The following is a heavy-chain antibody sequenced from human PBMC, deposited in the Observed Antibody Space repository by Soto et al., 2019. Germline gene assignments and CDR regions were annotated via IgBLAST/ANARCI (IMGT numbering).Heavy chain of an antibody. D-gene: IGHD2-15*01. CDR2: IKNKANSYTT. CDR3: VRVRLGAPTRYFDY. V-gene: IGHV3-72*01. Sequence: GGAPRLSCAAPWFTFRDHYMGRVPPGPREGLEWVGRIKNKANSYTTQYAASVNGRFTISRDDSQNSLLLQMDSLKTDDTAVYYCVRVRLGAPTRYFDYWGQGTLVTVSS. J-gene: IGHJ4*02. CDR1: WFTFRDHY.